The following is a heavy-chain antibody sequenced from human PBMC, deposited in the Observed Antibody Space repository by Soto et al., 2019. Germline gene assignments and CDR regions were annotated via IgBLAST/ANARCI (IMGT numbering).Heavy chain of an antibody. J-gene: IGHJ4*02. Sequence: ASVKVSCKASGYTFTGYYMHWVRQAPGQGLEWMGWINPNSGGTNYAQKFQGWVTMTRDTSISTAYMELSRLRSDDTAVYYWARAPAGVATQRGPFDYWGQGTLVTVSS. CDR3: ARAPAGVATQRGPFDY. CDR1: GYTFTGYY. D-gene: IGHD5-12*01. CDR2: INPNSGGT. V-gene: IGHV1-2*04.